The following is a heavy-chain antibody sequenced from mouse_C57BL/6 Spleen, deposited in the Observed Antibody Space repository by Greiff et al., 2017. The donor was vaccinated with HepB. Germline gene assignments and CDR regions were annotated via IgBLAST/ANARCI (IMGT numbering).Heavy chain of an antibody. J-gene: IGHJ2*01. D-gene: IGHD1-1*01. CDR2: IYPSDSET. CDR1: GYTFTSYW. CDR3: ARETDVLDFDY. V-gene: IGHV1-61*01. Sequence: QVQLQQPGAELVRPGSSVKLSCKASGYTFTSYWMDWVKQRPGKGLEWIGNIYPSDSETHYNQKFKDKATLTVDKSSSTAYMQLSSLTSEDSAVYYCARETDVLDFDYWGQGTTLTVSS.